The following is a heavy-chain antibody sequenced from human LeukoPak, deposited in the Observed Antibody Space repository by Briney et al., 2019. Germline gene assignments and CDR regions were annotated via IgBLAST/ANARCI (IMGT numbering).Heavy chain of an antibody. CDR2: IYTSGST. D-gene: IGHD1-26*01. J-gene: IGHJ4*02. V-gene: IGHV4-4*07. Sequence: SEALSLTCTVSGGSISSYYWSWIRQPAGKGLEWIGRIYTSGSTNYNPSLKSRVTMSVDTSKNQFSLKLSSVTAADTAVYYCARVHSGSRKDIFFDYWGQGTLVTVSS. CDR3: ARVHSGSRKDIFFDY. CDR1: GGSISSYY.